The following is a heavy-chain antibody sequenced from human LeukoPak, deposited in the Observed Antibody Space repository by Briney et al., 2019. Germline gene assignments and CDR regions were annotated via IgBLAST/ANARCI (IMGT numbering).Heavy chain of an antibody. J-gene: IGHJ5*02. V-gene: IGHV4-39*07. CDR1: GGSISSSSYY. D-gene: IGHD6-13*01. CDR2: IYYDGST. CDR3: ARDPHGSSSSWYSWFDP. Sequence: PSETLSLTCTVSGGSISSSSYYWGWIRQPPGKGLEWIGSIYYDGSTYYNPSLKSRVTISVDKSKNQFSLKLSSVTAADTAVYYCARDPHGSSSSWYSWFDPWGQGTLVTVSS.